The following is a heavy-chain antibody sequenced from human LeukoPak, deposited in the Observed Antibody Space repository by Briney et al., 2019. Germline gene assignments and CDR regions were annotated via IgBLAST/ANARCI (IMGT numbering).Heavy chain of an antibody. D-gene: IGHD3-22*01. J-gene: IGHJ4*02. V-gene: IGHV1-69*01. CDR3: ARDSYYYDSSGYYYGHDY. Sequence: SVKVSCKASGGTFSSYAISWVRQAPGQGLEWMGGIIPIFGTANYAQKFQGRVTITADESTSTAYMELSSLRSDDTAVYYCARDSYYYDSSGYYYGHDYWGQGTLVTVSS. CDR1: GGTFSSYA. CDR2: IIPIFGTA.